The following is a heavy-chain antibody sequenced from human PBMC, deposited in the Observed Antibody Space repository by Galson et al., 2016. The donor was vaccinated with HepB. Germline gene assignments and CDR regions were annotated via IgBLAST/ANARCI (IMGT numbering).Heavy chain of an antibody. CDR2: VSLEGSLK. D-gene: IGHD3-10*01. V-gene: IGHV3-30*04. CDR3: AKGATMVDY. CDR1: GFTFSSYA. Sequence: SLRLSCAASGFTFSSYAMHWVRQAPGKGLEWVAVVSLEGSLKYYADSVKGRFTISRDNSKNTLYLQMNGLRAEDTAVYYCAKGATMVDYWGQGTLVTVSS. J-gene: IGHJ4*02.